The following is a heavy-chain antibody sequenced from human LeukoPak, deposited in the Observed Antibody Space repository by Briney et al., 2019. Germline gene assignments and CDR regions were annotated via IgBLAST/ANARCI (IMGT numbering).Heavy chain of an antibody. CDR2: ISGSGGST. CDR3: AKLKYDSSGYTSTVSFAY. Sequence: GGSLRLSCAASGFTFSSYAMSWVRQAPGKGLEWVSAISGSGGSTYYADSVKGRFTISRDNSKNTLYLQMNSLRAEDTAVYYCAKLKYDSSGYTSTVSFAYWGQGTLVTVSS. D-gene: IGHD3-22*01. CDR1: GFTFSSYA. J-gene: IGHJ4*02. V-gene: IGHV3-23*01.